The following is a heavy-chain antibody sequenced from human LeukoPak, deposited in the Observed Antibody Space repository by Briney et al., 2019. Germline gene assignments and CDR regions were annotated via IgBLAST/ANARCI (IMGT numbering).Heavy chain of an antibody. CDR2: IKGDGSET. CDR1: GFTLSNAY. J-gene: IGHJ4*02. V-gene: IGHV3-7*03. CDR3: AREEVKSFDN. Sequence: PGGSLRLSCVASGFTLSNAYMNWVRQAPGKGLEWVANIKGDGSETSYVTSVRGRFTISRDNAKNSLYLQMNNLRVEDTAVYYCAREEVKSFDNWGQGTLVTVSS.